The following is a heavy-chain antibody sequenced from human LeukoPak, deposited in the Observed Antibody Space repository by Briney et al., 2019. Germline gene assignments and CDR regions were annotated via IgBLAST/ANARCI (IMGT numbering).Heavy chain of an antibody. CDR1: GFTFSSYA. CDR3: ARDHILCDY. J-gene: IGHJ4*02. Sequence: GRSLRLSCAASGFTFSSYAMHWVRQAPGKGLEWVAVISYDGSNKYYADSVKGRFTISRDNSKNTLYLQMNSLRAEDTAVYYCARDHILCDYWGQGTLVTVSS. V-gene: IGHV3-30-3*01. D-gene: IGHD2-21*01. CDR2: ISYDGSNK.